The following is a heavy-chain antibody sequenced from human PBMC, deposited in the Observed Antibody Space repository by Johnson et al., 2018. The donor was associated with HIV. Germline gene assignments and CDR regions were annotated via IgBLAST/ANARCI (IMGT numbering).Heavy chain of an antibody. V-gene: IGHV3-30-3*01. CDR1: GFTFSSYA. CDR2: ISYDGSNK. D-gene: IGHD2-2*01. CDR3: AKVRGGVVPAAKEAFDI. J-gene: IGHJ3*02. Sequence: QVQLVESGGGVVLPGRSLRLSCAASGFTFSSYAMHWVRQAPGKGLEWVAVISYDGSNKYYADSVKGRFTISRDNSRNTLYLQMNSLRAEDTAVYYCAKVRGGVVPAAKEAFDIWGQGTMVTVSS.